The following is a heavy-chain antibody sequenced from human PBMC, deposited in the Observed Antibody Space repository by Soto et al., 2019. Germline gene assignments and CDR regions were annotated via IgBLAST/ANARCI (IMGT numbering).Heavy chain of an antibody. V-gene: IGHV3-30*18. CDR3: AKEDVREYYYGSGEVGGMDV. CDR2: ISYDGSNK. J-gene: IGHJ6*02. Sequence: QVQLVESGGGVVQPGRSLRLSCAASGFTFSSYGMHWVRQAPGKGLEWVAVISYDGSNKYYADSVKGRFTISRDNSKNTLYLQMNSLRAEDTAVYYCAKEDVREYYYGSGEVGGMDVWGQGTTVTVSS. D-gene: IGHD3-10*01. CDR1: GFTFSSYG.